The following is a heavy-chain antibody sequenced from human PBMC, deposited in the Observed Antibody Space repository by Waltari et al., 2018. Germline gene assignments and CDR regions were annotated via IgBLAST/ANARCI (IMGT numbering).Heavy chain of an antibody. J-gene: IGHJ3*02. V-gene: IGHV4-61*02. D-gene: IGHD6-13*01. CDR1: GGSISSGSYY. CDR2: IYTSGST. Sequence: QVQLQESGPGLVKPSQTLSLTCTVSGGSISSGSYYWSWIRQPAGKGLEWIGRIYTSGSTNYTPSLKSRFTISVDTSKNQFSLKLSSVTAADTAVYYWAREPGIAAASDAFDIWGQGTMVTVSS. CDR3: AREPGIAAASDAFDI.